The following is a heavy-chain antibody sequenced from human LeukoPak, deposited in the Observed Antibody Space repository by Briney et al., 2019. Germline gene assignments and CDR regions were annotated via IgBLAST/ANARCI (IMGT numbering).Heavy chain of an antibody. CDR2: ISYDGSNK. Sequence: GGSLRLSCAASGFTFSSYAMHWVRQAPGKGLEWVAVISYDGSNKYYADSVKGRFTISRDNSKNTLYLQMNSLRAEDTAVYYCASSLDTTTAWYWGQGTLVTVSS. J-gene: IGHJ4*02. CDR3: ASSLDTTTAWY. V-gene: IGHV3-30*04. CDR1: GFTFSSYA. D-gene: IGHD1-1*01.